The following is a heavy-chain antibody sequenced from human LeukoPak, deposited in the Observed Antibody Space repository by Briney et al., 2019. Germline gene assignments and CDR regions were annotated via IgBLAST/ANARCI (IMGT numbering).Heavy chain of an antibody. J-gene: IGHJ4*02. V-gene: IGHV4-38-2*01. D-gene: IGHD6-13*01. Sequence: PSETLSLTCAVSGYSIRSGDYWGWIRQSPRKGLEWIGSIYHSGSTHYNPSLKSRVTISVDTSKNQFSLMLSSVAAADTAIYYCVGPVYSNTGRPGDSWGQGTLVTVSS. CDR3: VGPVYSNTGRPGDS. CDR1: GYSIRSGDY. CDR2: IYHSGST.